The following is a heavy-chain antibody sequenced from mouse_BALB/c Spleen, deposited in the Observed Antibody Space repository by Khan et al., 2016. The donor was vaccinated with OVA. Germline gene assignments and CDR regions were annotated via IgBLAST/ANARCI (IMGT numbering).Heavy chain of an antibody. CDR1: GYSITSDYV. CDR3: ARVYGGDFDY. J-gene: IGHJ2*01. Sequence: EVKLVESGPGLVKPSQSLSLTCTVTGYSITSDYVWNWIRQFPGNKLEWMGFISYSGNTNYNPSLKSRISITRDTSKNQFFLQLNSVTTKDTATYYCARVYGGDFDYWGQGTTLTVSS. D-gene: IGHD1-1*01. CDR2: ISYSGNT. V-gene: IGHV3-2*02.